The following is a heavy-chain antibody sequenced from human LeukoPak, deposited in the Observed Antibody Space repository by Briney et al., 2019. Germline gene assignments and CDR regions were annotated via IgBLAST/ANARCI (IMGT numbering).Heavy chain of an antibody. Sequence: SETLSLTCAVYGGSFSGYYWSWIRQPPGKGLEWIGYIYYSGSTNYNPSLKSRVTISVDTSKNQFSLKLSSVTAADTAVYYCAREGYDSSGYYYPFDYWGQGTLVTVSS. CDR2: IYYSGST. CDR3: AREGYDSSGYYYPFDY. CDR1: GGSFSGYY. J-gene: IGHJ4*02. D-gene: IGHD3-22*01. V-gene: IGHV4-59*01.